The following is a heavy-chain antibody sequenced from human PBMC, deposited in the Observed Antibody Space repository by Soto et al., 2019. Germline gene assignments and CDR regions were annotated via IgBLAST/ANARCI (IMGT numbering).Heavy chain of an antibody. D-gene: IGHD5-18*01. J-gene: IGHJ5*02. V-gene: IGHV3-33*01. CDR1: EFTFSSYG. Sequence: GXSLRLSCAASEFTFSSYGMHWFRQAPVKGLEWVAIIWYDGNNKYYVDSVKGRFTISRDNAKNSLYLQMNSLRAEDTAVYYCARVPPDTAMVTWFDPWGQGTLVTVSS. CDR2: IWYDGNNK. CDR3: ARVPPDTAMVTWFDP.